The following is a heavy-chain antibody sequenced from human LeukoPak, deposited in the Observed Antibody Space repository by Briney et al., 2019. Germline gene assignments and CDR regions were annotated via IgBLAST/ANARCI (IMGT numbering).Heavy chain of an antibody. J-gene: IGHJ3*02. CDR3: AKLMDSSGYYFTFWSFDI. CDR2: ISGSGGST. Sequence: GGSLRLSCAASGFTFSSYAMSWVRQAPGKGLEWVSAISGSGGSTYYADSVKGRFTISRDNSKNTPYLQMNSLRAEDTAVYYCAKLMDSSGYYFTFWSFDIWGQGTMVTVSS. D-gene: IGHD3-22*01. CDR1: GFTFSSYA. V-gene: IGHV3-23*01.